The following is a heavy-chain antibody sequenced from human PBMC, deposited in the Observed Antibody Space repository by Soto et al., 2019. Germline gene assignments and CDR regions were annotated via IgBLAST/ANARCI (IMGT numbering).Heavy chain of an antibody. CDR2: IYYSGST. CDR3: ARDAGVDTAMPSDY. CDR1: GGSISSGSYY. Sequence: PSETLSLTCAVSGGSISSGSYYWSWIRQPPGKGLEWIGYIYYSGSTNYNPSLKSRVTISVDTSKNQFSLKLSSVTAADTAVYYCARDAGVDTAMPSDYWGQGTLVTVSS. V-gene: IGHV4-61*01. D-gene: IGHD5-18*01. J-gene: IGHJ4*02.